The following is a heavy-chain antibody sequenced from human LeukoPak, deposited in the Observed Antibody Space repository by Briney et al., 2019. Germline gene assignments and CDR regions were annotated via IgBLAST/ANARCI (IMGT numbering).Heavy chain of an antibody. J-gene: IGHJ6*04. CDR2: ISGGGGST. CDR3: AKDGALRYFDWLLEDYYYYYGMDV. CDR1: GFTFSSDA. Sequence: GGSLRLSCAASGFTFSSDAMSWVRQAPGKGLEWVSAISGGGGSTYYADSVKGRFTISRDNSKNTLYLQMNSLRAEDTAVYYCAKDGALRYFDWLLEDYYYYYGMDVWGKGTTVTVSS. D-gene: IGHD3-9*01. V-gene: IGHV3-23*01.